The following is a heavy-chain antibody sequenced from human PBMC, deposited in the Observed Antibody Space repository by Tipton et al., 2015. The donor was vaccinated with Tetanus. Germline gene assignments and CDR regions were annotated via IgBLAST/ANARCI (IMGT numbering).Heavy chain of an antibody. J-gene: IGHJ3*02. Sequence: AASGFTFSSYGVHWVRQAPGKGLEWVAVIWYDGSNKYYADSVKGRFTISRDNSKNTLYLQMNSLRAEDTAVYYCAKSYSSSWGMAFDIWGQGTMVTVSS. V-gene: IGHV3-33*06. CDR1: GFTFSSYG. CDR3: AKSYSSSWGMAFDI. D-gene: IGHD6-13*01. CDR2: IWYDGSNK.